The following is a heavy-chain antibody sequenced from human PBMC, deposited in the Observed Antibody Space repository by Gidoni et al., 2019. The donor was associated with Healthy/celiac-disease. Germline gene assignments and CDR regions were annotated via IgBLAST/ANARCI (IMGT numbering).Heavy chain of an antibody. Sequence: QVQQVQPGAEVKKPEASVKVYCKVAGYTLTEFSMHWVRQAPGQGLEWMGGFGPEAGEPLYAQTFQARVTMTEDTSTAPAYMELSSLSSASPAVYSCATDLLREVDSWGQGTLVSVSS. CDR3: ATDLLREVDS. CDR2: FGPEAGEP. CDR1: GYTLTEFS. V-gene: IGHV1-24*01. D-gene: IGHD1-26*01. J-gene: IGHJ4*02.